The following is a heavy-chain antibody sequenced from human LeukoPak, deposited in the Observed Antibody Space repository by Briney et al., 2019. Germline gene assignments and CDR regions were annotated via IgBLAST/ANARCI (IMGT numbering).Heavy chain of an antibody. CDR2: MDPSGIT. CDR1: GGSFSTYY. CDR3: ARGRSRIQLLGYFDY. Sequence: SETLSLTCAVYGGSFSTYYWSWIRQAPGKGLEWIGEMDPSGITNYTPSLKGRVTIVGDPSKKQFSLKMTSVTAADTAVYYCARGRSRIQLLGYFDYWGQGTLVTVSS. V-gene: IGHV4-34*01. J-gene: IGHJ4*02. D-gene: IGHD1-1*01.